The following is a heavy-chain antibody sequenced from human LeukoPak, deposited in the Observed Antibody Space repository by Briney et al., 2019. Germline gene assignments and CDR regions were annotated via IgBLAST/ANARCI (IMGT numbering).Heavy chain of an antibody. CDR2: IYHSGST. V-gene: IGHV4-4*02. D-gene: IGHD4-17*01. CDR1: GGSISSSNW. Sequence: SETLSLTCAVSGGSISSSNWWSWVRQPPGKGLEWIGEIYHSGSTNYNPSLKSRVTVSVDKSKNQFSLNLSSVTAADTAVYYCARVPMEGPYGTRYYYYYGMDVWGQGTTVTVSS. CDR3: ARVPMEGPYGTRYYYYYGMDV. J-gene: IGHJ6*02.